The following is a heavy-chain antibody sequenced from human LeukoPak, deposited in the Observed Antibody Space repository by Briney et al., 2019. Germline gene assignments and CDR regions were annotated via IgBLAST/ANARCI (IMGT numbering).Heavy chain of an antibody. V-gene: IGHV3-53*01. J-gene: IGHJ6*02. D-gene: IGHD3-22*01. CDR1: GFTVSSNY. Sequence: WGVLRLSCAASGFTVSSNYMSWVRQAPGKGLEWVSVIYSGGSTYYADSVKGRFTISRDNSKNTLYLQMNSLRAEDTAVYYCARDKKEPGYYYDSSGYKKDYYYYGMDVWGQGTTVTVSS. CDR2: IYSGGST. CDR3: ARDKKEPGYYYDSSGYKKDYYYYGMDV.